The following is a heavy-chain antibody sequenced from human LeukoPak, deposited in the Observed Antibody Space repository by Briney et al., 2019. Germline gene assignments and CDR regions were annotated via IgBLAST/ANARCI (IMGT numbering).Heavy chain of an antibody. V-gene: IGHV3-23*01. J-gene: IGHJ4*02. CDR3: AKGYCGSTNCYGDY. CDR2: ISGSDGST. CDR1: GFIFSTYA. D-gene: IGHD2-2*01. Sequence: GGSLRLSCAASGFIFSTYAMSWVRQAPGKGLEWVSGISGSDGSTYYADSVKGRFTISRDNSKNTLYLQMNSPRAEDTAVYYCAKGYCGSTNCYGDYWGQGTLVTVSS.